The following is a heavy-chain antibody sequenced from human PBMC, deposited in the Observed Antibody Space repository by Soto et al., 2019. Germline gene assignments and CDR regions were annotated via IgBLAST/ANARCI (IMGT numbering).Heavy chain of an antibody. Sequence: GGSLRLSCAASGFSFSSFEMDWVRQPPGRGLEWVSYISTSGSTIKYADSVKGRFTISRDNANNALYLQMSSLRAEDTAVYYCAKDRGYSYGWAYYYYGMDVWGQGTTVTVSS. CDR1: GFSFSSFE. V-gene: IGHV3-48*03. CDR3: AKDRGYSYGWAYYYYGMDV. CDR2: ISTSGSTI. J-gene: IGHJ6*02. D-gene: IGHD5-18*01.